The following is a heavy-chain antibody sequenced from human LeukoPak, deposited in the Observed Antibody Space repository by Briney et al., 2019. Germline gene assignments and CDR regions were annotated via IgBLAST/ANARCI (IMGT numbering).Heavy chain of an antibody. J-gene: IGHJ3*02. CDR2: FDPEDGER. CDR3: ATDPPRNIVGATPRAFDI. Sequence: ASVTVSFKVSGYTLTELSMHWVRQAPGKGLEWMGGFDPEDGERIYAQKFQGRVTMTEDTSTDTAYMELSSLRSEDTAVYYCATDPPRNIVGATPRAFDIWGQGTMVTVSS. V-gene: IGHV1-24*01. CDR1: GYTLTELS. D-gene: IGHD1-26*01.